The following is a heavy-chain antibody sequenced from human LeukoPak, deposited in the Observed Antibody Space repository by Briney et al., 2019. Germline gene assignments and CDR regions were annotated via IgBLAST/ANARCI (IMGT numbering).Heavy chain of an antibody. V-gene: IGHV3-21*01. CDR3: ARGSNFWSPLVY. J-gene: IGHJ4*02. CDR1: GFTFSSYA. D-gene: IGHD3-3*01. CDR2: ISSSSSYI. Sequence: PGGSLRLSCAASGFTFSSYAMTWVRQAPGKGLEWVSSISSSSSYIYYADSVKGRFTISRDNAKNSLYLQMNSLRAEDTAVYYCARGSNFWSPLVYWGQGTLVTVSS.